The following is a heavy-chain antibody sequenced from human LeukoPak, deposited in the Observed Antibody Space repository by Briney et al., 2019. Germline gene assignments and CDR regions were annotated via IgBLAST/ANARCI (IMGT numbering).Heavy chain of an antibody. CDR2: ISAYNGNT. Sequence: ASVKVPCKASGYTFTSSGFTWVRQAPGQGLEWMGWISAYNGNTYFAPKFEGRLTMTTETSTSTAYMELRNLKSDDTAVYYCARVVYADNDYWGQGTLVIVSS. D-gene: IGHD2-8*01. CDR1: GYTFTSSG. V-gene: IGHV1-18*01. CDR3: ARVVYADNDY. J-gene: IGHJ4*02.